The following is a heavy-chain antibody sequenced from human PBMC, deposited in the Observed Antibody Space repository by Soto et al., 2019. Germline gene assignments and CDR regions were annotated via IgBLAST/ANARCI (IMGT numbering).Heavy chain of an antibody. Sequence: GGSLRLSCAASGFTFSNAWMSWVRQAPGKGLEWVGRIKSKTDGGTTDYAAPVKGRFTISRDDSKNTLYLQMNSLKTEDTAVYYCTTQSYYDFWSGSPPYMDVWGKGTTVTVSS. CDR1: GFTFSNAW. D-gene: IGHD3-3*01. CDR3: TTQSYYDFWSGSPPYMDV. J-gene: IGHJ6*03. CDR2: IKSKTDGGTT. V-gene: IGHV3-15*01.